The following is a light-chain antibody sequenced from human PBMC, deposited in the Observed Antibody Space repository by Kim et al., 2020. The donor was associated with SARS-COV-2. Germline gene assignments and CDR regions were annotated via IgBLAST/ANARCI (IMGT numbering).Light chain of an antibody. CDR2: TYN. CDR1: QSNIGRNT. V-gene: IGLV1-44*01. Sequence: QSVLTQPPSASETPGQRVTISCSGGQSNIGRNTVNWYQQLPGSAPKLLIHTYNQRPSGVPDRFSGSKSGTSASLAISGLQSEDEAVYYCGVWDDSLNAVLFGGGTQLTVL. CDR3: GVWDDSLNAVL. J-gene: IGLJ2*01.